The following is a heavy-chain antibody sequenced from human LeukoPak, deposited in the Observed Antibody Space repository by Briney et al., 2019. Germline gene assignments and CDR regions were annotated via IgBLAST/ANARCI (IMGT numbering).Heavy chain of an antibody. CDR3: ARDTDIVVVPAATPYYYYGMDV. CDR2: ISGTGSNI. J-gene: IGHJ6*02. D-gene: IGHD2-2*01. V-gene: IGHV3-21*04. CDR1: GLTFSSYS. Sequence: KPGGSLRLSCAASGLTFSSYSMNWVRQAPGKGLEWVSSISGTGSNIYYADSVKGRFTISRDNAKNSLYLQMNSLRAEDTAVYYCARDTDIVVVPAATPYYYYGMDVWGQGTTVTVSS.